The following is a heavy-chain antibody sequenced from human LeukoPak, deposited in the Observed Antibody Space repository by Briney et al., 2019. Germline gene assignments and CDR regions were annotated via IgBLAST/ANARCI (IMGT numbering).Heavy chain of an antibody. V-gene: IGHV3-9*01. CDR2: ISWNSGSV. CDR3: AKLMDTAVVFDY. J-gene: IGHJ4*02. Sequence: PGGSLRLSCAASGFTFDDYAMHWVRQAPGKGLEWVSGISWNSGSVGYADSVKGRFTISRDNAKNSLYLQMNSLRAEDSALYYCAKLMDTAVVFDYWGQGALVTVSS. CDR1: GFTFDDYA. D-gene: IGHD5-18*01.